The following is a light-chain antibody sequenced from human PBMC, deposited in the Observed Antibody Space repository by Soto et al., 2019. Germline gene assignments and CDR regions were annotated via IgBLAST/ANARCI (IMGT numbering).Light chain of an antibody. Sequence: QSVLTQPASVSGSPGQSITISCTGTSSDVGGYDYVSWFQQHSGKAPKLKIYEVSNRPSGVSNRFSGSKSGYTASLTISELQAEDEADYYCTSFTSSSTWVFGGGTKVTVL. V-gene: IGLV2-14*03. J-gene: IGLJ3*02. CDR2: EVS. CDR1: SSDVGGYDY. CDR3: TSFTSSSTWV.